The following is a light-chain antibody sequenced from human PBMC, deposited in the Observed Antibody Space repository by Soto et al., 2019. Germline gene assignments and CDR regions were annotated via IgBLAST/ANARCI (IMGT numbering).Light chain of an antibody. Sequence: IVMSQSPATLSVSPGERATLSCRASQSVSSNLAWYQQKPGQAPGLLIYGASTRATGIPARFSGSGSGTEFTLTISSLQSEDFAVYYCQQHSSWPLTFGGGTKVDIK. CDR1: QSVSSN. V-gene: IGKV3-15*01. CDR3: QQHSSWPLT. CDR2: GAS. J-gene: IGKJ4*01.